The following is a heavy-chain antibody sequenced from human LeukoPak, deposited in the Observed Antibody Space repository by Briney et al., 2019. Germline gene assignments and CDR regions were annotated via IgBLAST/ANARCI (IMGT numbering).Heavy chain of an antibody. D-gene: IGHD3-16*02. V-gene: IGHV1-18*01. CDR2: ISAYNGNT. CDR3: ARDRVTYDYVWGCYRFGYFDY. J-gene: IGHJ4*02. Sequence: ASVKVSCKASGYTFTSYGISWVRQAPGRGLEWMGWISAYNGNTNYAQKLQGRVTMTTDTSTSTAYMELRSLRSDDTAVYYCARDRVTYDYVWGCYRFGYFDYWGQGTLVTVSS. CDR1: GYTFTSYG.